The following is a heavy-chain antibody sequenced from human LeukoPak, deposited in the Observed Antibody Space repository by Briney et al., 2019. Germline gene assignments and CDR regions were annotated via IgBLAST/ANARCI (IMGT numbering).Heavy chain of an antibody. CDR2: ISYDGSNK. J-gene: IGHJ4*02. V-gene: IGHV3-30*18. CDR3: AKDLSIVLMVYAVRGFDY. Sequence: GGSLRLSCAASGFTFSSYGMHWVRQAPGKGLEWVAIISYDGSNKYYADSVKGRFTISRDNSKNTLYLQMNSLRAEDTAVYYCAKDLSIVLMVYAVRGFDYWGQGTLVTVSS. CDR1: GFTFSSYG. D-gene: IGHD2-8*01.